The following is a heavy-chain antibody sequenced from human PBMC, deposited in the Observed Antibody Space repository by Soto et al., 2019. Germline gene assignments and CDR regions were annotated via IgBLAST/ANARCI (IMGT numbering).Heavy chain of an antibody. CDR3: ARAILVAATHPYYYGMDV. Sequence: GGSLRLSCAASGFTFSSYGMHWVRQAPGKGLEWVAVIWYDGSNKYYADSVKGRFTISRDNSKNTLYLQMNSLRAEDTAVYYCARAILVAATHPYYYGMDVWGQGTTVTVSS. CDR1: GFTFSSYG. V-gene: IGHV3-33*01. CDR2: IWYDGSNK. J-gene: IGHJ6*02. D-gene: IGHD2-15*01.